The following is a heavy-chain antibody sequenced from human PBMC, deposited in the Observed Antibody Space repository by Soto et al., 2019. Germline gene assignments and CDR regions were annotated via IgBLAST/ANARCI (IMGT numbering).Heavy chain of an antibody. CDR2: ISGSGGST. CDR3: AKKSWGLELNWYFDL. J-gene: IGHJ2*01. D-gene: IGHD1-7*01. Sequence: GESLKISCAASGFTFSSYAMSWVRQAPGKGLEWVSAISGSGGSTYYADSVKGRFTISRDNSKNTLYLQMNSLRAEDTAVYYCAKKSWGLELNWYFDLWGRGTLVTVSS. V-gene: IGHV3-23*01. CDR1: GFTFSSYA.